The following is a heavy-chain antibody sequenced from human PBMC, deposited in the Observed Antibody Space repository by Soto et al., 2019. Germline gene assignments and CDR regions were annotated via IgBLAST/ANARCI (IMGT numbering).Heavy chain of an antibody. Sequence: SSETLSLTXTVSGGSISSGDYYWRWIRQPPGKGLEWIGYIYYSGSTYYNPSLKSRVTISVDTSKNQFSLKLSSVTAADTAVYYCARDGYGEVDYWGQGTLVTVSS. V-gene: IGHV4-30-4*01. D-gene: IGHD5-18*01. CDR3: ARDGYGEVDY. CDR1: GGSISSGDYY. CDR2: IYYSGST. J-gene: IGHJ4*02.